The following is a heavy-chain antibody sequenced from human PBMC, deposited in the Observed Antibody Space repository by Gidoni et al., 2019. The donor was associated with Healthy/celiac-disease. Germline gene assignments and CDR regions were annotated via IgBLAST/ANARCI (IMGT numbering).Heavy chain of an antibody. J-gene: IGHJ4*02. CDR3: ASRGSYSGDY. D-gene: IGHD1-26*01. V-gene: IGHV4-61*02. CDR2: IYTSGST. Sequence: QVQLQESGPGLVKPSQTLSLTCTVSGGSISSGSYYWSWIRQPAGKGLEWIGRIYTSGSTNYNPSLKSRVTISVDTSKNQFSLKLSSVTAAYTAVYYCASRGSYSGDYWGQGTLVTVSS. CDR1: GGSISSGSYY.